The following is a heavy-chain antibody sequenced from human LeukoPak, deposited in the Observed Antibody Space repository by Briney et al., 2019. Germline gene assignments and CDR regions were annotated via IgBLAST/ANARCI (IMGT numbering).Heavy chain of an antibody. D-gene: IGHD6-19*01. J-gene: IGHJ4*02. CDR1: GFTFSKYW. CDR3: ATKQWLAPPPDS. CDR2: INTDGTIT. V-gene: IGHV3-74*01. Sequence: GRSLRLSCAASGFTFSKYWMLWVRQAPGKGVESVSRINTDGTITTYADSVKGRFTVSRDNADNTMFLQMNSVRDEDTAVYYCATKQWLAPPPDSWGQGTPVTASS.